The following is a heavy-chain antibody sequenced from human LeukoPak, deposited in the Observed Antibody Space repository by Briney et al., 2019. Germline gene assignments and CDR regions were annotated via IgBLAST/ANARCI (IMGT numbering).Heavy chain of an antibody. Sequence: SETLSLTCTVSGYSISSGYYWGWIRQPPGKGLEWIGSIYHSGSTYYNPSLKSRVTISVDTSKNQFSLKLSSVTAADTAVYYCARATYYYDSSGYYYSRDAFDIWGQGTMVTVSS. CDR2: IYHSGST. V-gene: IGHV4-38-2*02. CDR1: GYSISSGYY. CDR3: ARATYYYDSSGYYYSRDAFDI. D-gene: IGHD3-22*01. J-gene: IGHJ3*02.